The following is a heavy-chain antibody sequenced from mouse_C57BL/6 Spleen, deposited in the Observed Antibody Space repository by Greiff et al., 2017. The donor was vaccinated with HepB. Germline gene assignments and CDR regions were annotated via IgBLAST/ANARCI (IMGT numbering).Heavy chain of an antibody. Sequence: EVKLMESGGGLVQPGGSLSLSCAASGFTFTDYYMSWVRQPPGKALEWLGFIRNTANGYTTEYSAYVQGRFTISRDNSQSVLYLRMNALRAEDIATYCGARCGGDYYYFDDWGQGTTLTVSA. V-gene: IGHV7-3*01. CDR2: IRNTANGYTT. J-gene: IGHJ2*01. CDR3: ARCGGDYYYFDD. D-gene: IGHD1-1*01. CDR1: GFTFTDYY.